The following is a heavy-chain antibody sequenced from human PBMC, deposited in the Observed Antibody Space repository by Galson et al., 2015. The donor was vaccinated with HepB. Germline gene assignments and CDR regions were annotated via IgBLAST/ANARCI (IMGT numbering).Heavy chain of an antibody. J-gene: IGHJ4*02. CDR3: AKHYSGWYDY. CDR2: IYYSGST. V-gene: IGHV4-39*01. D-gene: IGHD6-19*01. Sequence: TLSLTCTVSGGSISSSSYYWGWIRQPPGKGLEWIGSIYYSGSTYYNPSLKSRVTISVDTSKNQFSLKLSSVTAADTAVYYCAKHYSGWYDYWGQGTLVTVSS. CDR1: GGSISSSSYY.